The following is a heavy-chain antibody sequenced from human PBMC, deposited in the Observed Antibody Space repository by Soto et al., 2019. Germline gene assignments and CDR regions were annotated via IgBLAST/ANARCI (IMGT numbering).Heavy chain of an antibody. CDR2: ISDDGSTA. Sequence: GGSLRLSXAVSGFTFSAYWMHWVRQVPGKGLTWVSRISDDGSTATYADSVKGRFVISRDNAKNSLYLEMNTLRVDDSGLYYCARGPRVSSTGTGAHWGRGTLVTVS. D-gene: IGHD1-1*01. CDR1: GFTFSAYW. J-gene: IGHJ4*02. CDR3: ARGPRVSSTGTGAH. V-gene: IGHV3-74*01.